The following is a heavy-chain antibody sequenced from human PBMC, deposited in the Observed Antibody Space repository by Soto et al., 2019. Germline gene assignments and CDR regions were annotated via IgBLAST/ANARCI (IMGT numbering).Heavy chain of an antibody. V-gene: IGHV4-59*01. Sequence: SETLSLTCTVPGGSISSYYWSWIRQPLGKGLEWIGYIYYSGSTNYNPSLKSRVTISVDTSKNQFSLKLSSVTAADTAVYYCARGGDSSGYPSDAFDIWGQGTMVTVSS. CDR3: ARGGDSSGYPSDAFDI. CDR2: IYYSGST. CDR1: GGSISSYY. D-gene: IGHD3-22*01. J-gene: IGHJ3*02.